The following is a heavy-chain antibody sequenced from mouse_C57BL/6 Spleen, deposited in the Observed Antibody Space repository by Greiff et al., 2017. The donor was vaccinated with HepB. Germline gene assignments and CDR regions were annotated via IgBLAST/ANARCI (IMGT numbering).Heavy chain of an antibody. V-gene: IGHV5-6*02. CDR2: ISSGGSYT. Sequence: VKLVESGGDLVKPGGSLKLSCAASGFTFSSYGMSWVRQTPDKRLEWVATISSGGSYTYYPDSVKGRFTISRDNAKNTLYLQMSSLKSEDTAMYYCARHGDDGYYSAWFAYWGQGTLVTVSA. CDR3: ARHGDDGYYSAWFAY. J-gene: IGHJ3*01. CDR1: GFTFSSYG. D-gene: IGHD2-3*01.